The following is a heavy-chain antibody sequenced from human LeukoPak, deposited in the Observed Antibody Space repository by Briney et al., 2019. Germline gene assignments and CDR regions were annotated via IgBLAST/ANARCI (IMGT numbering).Heavy chain of an antibody. CDR3: ARGFGELLDNWFDP. Sequence: ASVKVSCKASGYTFISYGVSWVRQAPGQGLEWMGWISTYNGHTNYAQKFQGRVTMTRNTSISTAYMELSSLRSEDTAVYYCARGFGELLDNWFDPWGQGTLVTVSS. D-gene: IGHD3-10*01. V-gene: IGHV1-18*01. J-gene: IGHJ5*02. CDR1: GYTFISYG. CDR2: ISTYNGHT.